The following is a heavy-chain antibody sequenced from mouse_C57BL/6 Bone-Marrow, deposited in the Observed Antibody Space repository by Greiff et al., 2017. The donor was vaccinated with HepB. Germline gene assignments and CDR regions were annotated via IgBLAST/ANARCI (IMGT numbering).Heavy chain of an antibody. CDR1: GYTFTSYW. CDR3: TRSRGSGYGDY. J-gene: IGHJ4*01. Sequence: VQLQQSGTVLARPGASVKMSCKTSGYTFTSYWMHWVKQRPGQGLEWIGAIYPGNSDTSYNQKFKGKAKLTAVTSASTAYMELSSLTNEDSAGYYCTRSRGSGYGDYWGQGTSVTVSS. D-gene: IGHD3-2*02. CDR2: IYPGNSDT. V-gene: IGHV1-5*01.